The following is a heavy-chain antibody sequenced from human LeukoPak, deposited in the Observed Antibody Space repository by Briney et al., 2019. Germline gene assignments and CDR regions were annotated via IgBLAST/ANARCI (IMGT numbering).Heavy chain of an antibody. J-gene: IGHJ4*02. V-gene: IGHV1-2*02. CDR1: GYTFTGYY. CDR2: IKPNSGDT. Sequence: ASVTVSCKASGYTFTGYYMHWVLQAPGQGLEWMGWIKPNSGDTKYARKFQGRVTMTRDTSIGTAYMELSRLRYDDTAVYYCARDIVVVPAFDYWGQGTLVTVS. D-gene: IGHD2-21*01. CDR3: ARDIVVVPAFDY.